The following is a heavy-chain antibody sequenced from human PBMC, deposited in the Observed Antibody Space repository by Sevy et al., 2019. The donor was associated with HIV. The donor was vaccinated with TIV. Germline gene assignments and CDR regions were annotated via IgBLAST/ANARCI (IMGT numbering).Heavy chain of an antibody. CDR3: GRSRIRGNGMDV. Sequence: SGPTLVKPTQTLTLTCTFSGFSLSTAGVGVGWIRQPPGKALECLALIYWDEDKPYRKSLRSRLTINKDTSKNQLVLTMTNMDPVETATYYYGRSRIRGNGMDVWGQGTMVTVSS. J-gene: IGHJ6*02. CDR2: IYWDEDK. V-gene: IGHV2-5*02. CDR1: GFSLSTAGVG.